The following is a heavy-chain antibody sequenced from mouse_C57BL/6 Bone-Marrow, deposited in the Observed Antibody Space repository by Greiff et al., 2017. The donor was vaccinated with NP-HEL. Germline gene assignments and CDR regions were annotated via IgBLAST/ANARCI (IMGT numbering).Heavy chain of an antibody. J-gene: IGHJ2*01. CDR1: GYTFTSYG. Sequence: QFQLQQSGAELARPGASVKLSCKASGYTFTSYGISWVKQRTGQGLEWIGEIYPRSGNTYYNEKFKGKATLTADKSSSTAYMELRSLTSEDSAVYFCARELRPYYFDYWGQGTTLTVSS. V-gene: IGHV1-81*01. CDR2: IYPRSGNT. D-gene: IGHD3-2*02. CDR3: ARELRPYYFDY.